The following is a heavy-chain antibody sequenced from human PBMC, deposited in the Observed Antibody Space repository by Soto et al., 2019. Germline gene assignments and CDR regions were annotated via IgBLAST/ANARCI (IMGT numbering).Heavy chain of an antibody. CDR3: ARSYDY. Sequence: PSETLSLTCTVSGDSISSYSWSWIRQPPGKGLELIGYIYYSGNTNYNPSLKSRVTISVDTSKNQFSLKLSSVTAADTAVYYCARSYDYWGQGALVTVSS. CDR2: IYYSGNT. V-gene: IGHV4-59*08. J-gene: IGHJ4*02. CDR1: GDSISSYS.